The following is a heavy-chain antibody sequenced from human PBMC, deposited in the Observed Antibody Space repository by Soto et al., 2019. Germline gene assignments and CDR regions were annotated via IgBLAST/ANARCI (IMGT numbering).Heavy chain of an antibody. Sequence: GGSLRLSCAASGFTFSSYGMHWVRQAPGKGLDWVAVIWYDGSDKYYADSVKGRFTISRDNSKNTLYLQMNSLRAEDTAVYYCARDGYCTSSSWSAGEDYWGQGTLVTGSP. D-gene: IGHD2-15*01. CDR1: GFTFSSYG. CDR3: ARDGYCTSSSWSAGEDY. J-gene: IGHJ4*02. CDR2: IWYDGSDK. V-gene: IGHV3-33*01.